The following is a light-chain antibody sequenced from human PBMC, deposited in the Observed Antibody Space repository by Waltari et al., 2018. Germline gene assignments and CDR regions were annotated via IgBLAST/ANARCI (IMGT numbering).Light chain of an antibody. CDR3: SSYTGSNVV. V-gene: IGLV2-8*01. CDR2: EVS. CDR1: SSDVGGYHY. J-gene: IGLJ2*01. Sequence: QSALTQPPSASESPGQSVAISCTGTSSDVGGYHYVSWYQQHPGKAPKLVIYEVSKRPSGVPDRFSGAKSGNTASLTVSGLQAEDEADYYCSSYTGSNVVFGGGTKLTVL.